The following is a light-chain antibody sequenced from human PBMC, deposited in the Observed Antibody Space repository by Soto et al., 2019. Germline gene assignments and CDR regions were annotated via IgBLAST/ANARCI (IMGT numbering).Light chain of an antibody. Sequence: QSALTQPPSASGSPGQSVTISCTGTSSDVGDFTYVSWHQQHPGKAPKLLLYYFTKRPSGVPDRFSGSKSGNTASLTVSGLQTEDEADYYCSSYTGNNNVVFGAGTKGTVL. CDR2: YFT. J-gene: IGLJ3*02. CDR3: SSYTGNNNVV. V-gene: IGLV2-8*01. CDR1: SSDVGDFTY.